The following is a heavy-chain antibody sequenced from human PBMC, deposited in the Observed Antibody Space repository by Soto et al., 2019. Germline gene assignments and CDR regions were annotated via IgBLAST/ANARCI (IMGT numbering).Heavy chain of an antibody. D-gene: IGHD5-18*01. CDR3: GKDLGVRGYSYAPSGFDY. Sequence: GGSLRLSCAASGFTFSSYSMNWVRQAPGKGLEWDSSISSSSRHIYYADSVKGRFTISSDNAKNTLYLHMNSLRAEDTAVYYCGKDLGVRGYSYAPSGFDYWGQGTLVSISS. CDR2: ISSSSRHI. V-gene: IGHV3-21*04. CDR1: GFTFSSYS. J-gene: IGHJ4*02.